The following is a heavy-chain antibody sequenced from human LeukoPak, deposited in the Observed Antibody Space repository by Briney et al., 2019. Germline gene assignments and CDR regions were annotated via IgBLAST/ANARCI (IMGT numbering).Heavy chain of an antibody. Sequence: PSETLSLTCTVSGVSISSYYWSWVRQPAGKGLEWIGRIYFSGTTNYNPSLRSRVTMSVDTPKNQFSLKLNSVAAADTAVYYCARDHVYGSGSPYYYYGMDVWGQGTTVTVSS. CDR3: ARDHVYGSGSPYYYYGMDV. CDR2: IYFSGTT. CDR1: GVSISSYY. D-gene: IGHD3-10*01. V-gene: IGHV4-4*07. J-gene: IGHJ6*02.